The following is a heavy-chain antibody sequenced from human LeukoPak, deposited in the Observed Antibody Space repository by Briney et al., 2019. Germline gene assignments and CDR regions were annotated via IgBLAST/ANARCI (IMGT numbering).Heavy chain of an antibody. Sequence: GGSLRLSCKGSGYSFTSYWIGWVRQMPGKGLEWMGIIYPGDSDTRYSPSFQGQVTISADKSISTAYLQWSSLKASDTAIYYCARRGYSSSFDDYWGQGTLVTVSS. V-gene: IGHV5-51*01. CDR1: GYSFTSYW. CDR3: ARRGYSSSFDDY. CDR2: IYPGDSDT. J-gene: IGHJ4*02. D-gene: IGHD6-13*01.